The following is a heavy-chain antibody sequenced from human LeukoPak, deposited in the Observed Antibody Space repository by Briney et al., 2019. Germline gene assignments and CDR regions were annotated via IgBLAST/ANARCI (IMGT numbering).Heavy chain of an antibody. D-gene: IGHD6-13*01. Sequence: SETLSLTCTVSGDSISGSPYYRAWIRQTPGKGFEWIGSIYHKGNTYYNPSLKSRVVISVDTSKNQFSLKLASLTAADTAVYYCARPPDLAATGYWGQGTLVTVSS. CDR2: IYHKGNT. CDR3: ARPPDLAATGY. J-gene: IGHJ4*02. CDR1: GDSISGSPYY. V-gene: IGHV4-39*01.